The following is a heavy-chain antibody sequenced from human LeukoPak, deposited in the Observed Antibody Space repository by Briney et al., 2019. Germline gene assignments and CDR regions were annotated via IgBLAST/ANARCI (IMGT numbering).Heavy chain of an antibody. Sequence: GGSLRLSCAASGFTFSSYAMHWVRQAPGKGLEWVAVISYDGSNKYYADSVKGRFTISRDNSKNTLYLQMNSLRAEDAAVYYCARGPTYVWGTLDYWGQGTLVTVSS. J-gene: IGHJ4*02. CDR3: ARGPTYVWGTLDY. CDR1: GFTFSSYA. V-gene: IGHV3-30-3*01. D-gene: IGHD3-16*01. CDR2: ISYDGSNK.